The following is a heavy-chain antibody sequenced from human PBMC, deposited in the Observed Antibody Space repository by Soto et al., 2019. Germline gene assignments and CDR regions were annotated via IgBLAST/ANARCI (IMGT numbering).Heavy chain of an antibody. CDR3: ASHDLGYCSSTSCLRGYYYGMDV. J-gene: IGHJ6*02. V-gene: IGHV1-69*01. Sequence: QVQLVQSGAEVKKPGSSVKVSCKASGGTFSSYAISWVRQAPGQGLEWMGGIIPIFGTANYAQKFQGRVTITADESTSTAYMELSSLRSEDTAVYYCASHDLGYCSSTSCLRGYYYGMDVWGQGTTVTVSS. CDR2: IIPIFGTA. CDR1: GGTFSSYA. D-gene: IGHD2-2*01.